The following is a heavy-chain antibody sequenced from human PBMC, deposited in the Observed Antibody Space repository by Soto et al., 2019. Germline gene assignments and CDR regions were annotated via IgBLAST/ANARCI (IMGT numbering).Heavy chain of an antibody. Sequence: QVQLVQSGTEVKKPGASVKVSCKASGYTFTSYAISWVRQAPGQGLGWMGWMNPYNGNTRYAQKLQGRVTMTTDTSTSTAYMELRSLRSDDTAVYYCASDTAMALPDAWGQGTLVTVSS. CDR3: ASDTAMALPDA. CDR2: MNPYNGNT. CDR1: GYTFTSYA. J-gene: IGHJ4*02. D-gene: IGHD5-18*01. V-gene: IGHV1-18*01.